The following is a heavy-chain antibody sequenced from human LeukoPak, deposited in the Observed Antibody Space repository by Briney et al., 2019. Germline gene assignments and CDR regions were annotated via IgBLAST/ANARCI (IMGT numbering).Heavy chain of an antibody. J-gene: IGHJ3*02. CDR2: ISSSSSYI. CDR3: ASSHLSGYLDAFDI. Sequence: GGSLRLSCAASGFTFSSYSMNWVRQAPGKGLEWVSSISSSSSYIYYADSVKGRFTISRDNAKNSLYLQMNSLRAEDTAVYYCASSHLSGYLDAFDIWGQGTMVTVSS. CDR1: GFTFSSYS. D-gene: IGHD3-22*01. V-gene: IGHV3-21*01.